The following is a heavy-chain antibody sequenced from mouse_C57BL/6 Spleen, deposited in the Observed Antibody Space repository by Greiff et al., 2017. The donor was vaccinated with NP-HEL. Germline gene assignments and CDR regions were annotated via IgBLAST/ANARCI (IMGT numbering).Heavy chain of an antibody. D-gene: IGHD3-2*02. Sequence: EVHLVESGGGLVKPGGSLKLSCAASGFTFSSYTMSWVRQTPEKRLEWVATISGGGGNNYYPDSVKGRFTISRDNAKNTLYLQMSSLRSEDTALYYCASQKTAQAFFDYWGQGTTLTVSS. CDR2: ISGGGGNN. J-gene: IGHJ2*01. V-gene: IGHV5-9*01. CDR1: GFTFSSYT. CDR3: ASQKTAQAFFDY.